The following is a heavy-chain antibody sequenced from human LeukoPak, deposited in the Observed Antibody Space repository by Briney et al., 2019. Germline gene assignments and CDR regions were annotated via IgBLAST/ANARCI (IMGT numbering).Heavy chain of an antibody. CDR1: GGSISSSSYY. Sequence: PSETQSLTCTVSGGSISSSSYYWGWIRQPPGKGLEWIGSIYYSGSTYYNPSLKSRVTISVDTSKNQFSLKLSSVTAADTAVYYCARGVRYYGSGNFIMDVWGQGTTVTVSS. V-gene: IGHV4-39*01. J-gene: IGHJ6*02. CDR3: ARGVRYYGSGNFIMDV. D-gene: IGHD3-10*01. CDR2: IYYSGST.